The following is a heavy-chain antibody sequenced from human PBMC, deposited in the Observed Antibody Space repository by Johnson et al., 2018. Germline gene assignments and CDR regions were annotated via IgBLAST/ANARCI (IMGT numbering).Heavy chain of an antibody. CDR2: ISYNGSNK. Sequence: QVQLVESGGGVVQPGRSLRLSCAASGFTFSSYAMHWVRQAPGKGLEWVAVISYNGSNKYYADSVKGRFTISRDNSKNTLYLQMNSLRAEDTAVYYCAKTCMIVVVKDAFDIWGQGTMVTVSS. CDR1: GFTFSSYA. CDR3: AKTCMIVVVKDAFDI. D-gene: IGHD3-22*01. J-gene: IGHJ3*02. V-gene: IGHV3-30*04.